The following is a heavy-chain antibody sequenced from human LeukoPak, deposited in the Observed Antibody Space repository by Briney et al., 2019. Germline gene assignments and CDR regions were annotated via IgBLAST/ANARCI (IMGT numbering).Heavy chain of an antibody. D-gene: IGHD6-6*01. CDR2: INSDGSEG. V-gene: IGHV3-7*03. CDR1: GFTFSGFW. Sequence: GGSLRLSCAVSGFTFSGFWMSWSRQAPGKGLEWMASINSDGSEGYYADVVKGRFTISRDNAKNSLYLQINSLRAEDTAVYYCARSSYSSSSSVWGQGTMVTVSS. CDR3: ARSSYSSSSSV. J-gene: IGHJ3*01.